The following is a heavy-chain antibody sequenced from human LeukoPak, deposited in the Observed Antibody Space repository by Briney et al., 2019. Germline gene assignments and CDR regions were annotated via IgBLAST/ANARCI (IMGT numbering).Heavy chain of an antibody. V-gene: IGHV3-30*04. J-gene: IGHJ4*02. D-gene: IGHD1-26*01. CDR3: ARDGTGGSYYHDY. CDR1: GFTFSRYA. CDR2: ISYGGSNK. Sequence: AGGSLRLSCAASGFTFSRYAMHWVRQAPGKGLEWLAFISYGGSNKYYADSVKGRFTISRDNSKNTLYLQMNSLRAEDTAVYYCARDGTGGSYYHDYWGQGTLVTVSS.